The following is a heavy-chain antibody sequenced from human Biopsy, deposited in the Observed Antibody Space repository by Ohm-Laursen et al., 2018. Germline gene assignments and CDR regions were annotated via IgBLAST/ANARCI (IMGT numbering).Heavy chain of an antibody. CDR1: GFIFANYG. CDR2: IHWNSGDI. V-gene: IGHV3-9*01. Sequence: SLRLSCAASGFIFANYGMHWVRHAPGKGLERVSSIHWNSGDIAYADSVKGRFTISRANTKNSLFLQMNSLRADDTALYYCASDRSGLTLTARDFWGHGTLVTVSS. D-gene: IGHD6-25*01. J-gene: IGHJ4*01. CDR3: ASDRSGLTLTARDF.